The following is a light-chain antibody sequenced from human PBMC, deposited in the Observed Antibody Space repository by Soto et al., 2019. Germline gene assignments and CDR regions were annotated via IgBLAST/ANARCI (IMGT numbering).Light chain of an antibody. CDR1: ESISSQ. CDR3: QYYGNSPLT. Sequence: EIVLTQSPASLSLSPGEGATLSCRASESISSQLVWYQQKPGQAPRLLIYGAFNRATGIPDRFSGGGSGTDFTLTITRLEPEDFAVYYCQYYGNSPLTFGQGTKVDIK. CDR2: GAF. J-gene: IGKJ1*01. V-gene: IGKV3-20*01.